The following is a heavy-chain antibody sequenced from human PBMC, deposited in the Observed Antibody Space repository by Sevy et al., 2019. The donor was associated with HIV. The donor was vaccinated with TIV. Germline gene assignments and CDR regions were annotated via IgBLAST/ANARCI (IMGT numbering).Heavy chain of an antibody. Sequence: ASVKVSCKASGYIFTDYYIHWVRQAPGQGLEWMAWINSDSGVTNYAKRFQGEVTVTRDTSLSTAHLELSRLKSNDTAIYYCARLTTQPTSDLYGMDVWGQGTRVTVSS. CDR1: GYIFTDYY. V-gene: IGHV1-2*02. J-gene: IGHJ6*02. D-gene: IGHD4-4*01. CDR2: INSDSGVT. CDR3: ARLTTQPTSDLYGMDV.